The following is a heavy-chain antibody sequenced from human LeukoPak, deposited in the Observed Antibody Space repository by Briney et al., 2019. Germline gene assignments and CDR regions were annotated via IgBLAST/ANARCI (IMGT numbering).Heavy chain of an antibody. V-gene: IGHV4-59*01. Sequence: SETLSLTCTVSGGSISSYYGSWIRQPPGKGLEWIGYFYHSGSTNSNPSLKSRVTISADTSQNRFSLKLTSVTAADTAVYYCARGRDYFSVDYWGQGTLVTVSS. CDR1: GGSISSYY. CDR3: ARGRDYFSVDY. J-gene: IGHJ4*02. D-gene: IGHD4-17*01. CDR2: FYHSGST.